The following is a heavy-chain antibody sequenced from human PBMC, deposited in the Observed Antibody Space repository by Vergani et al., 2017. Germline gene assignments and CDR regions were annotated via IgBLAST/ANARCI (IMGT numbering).Heavy chain of an antibody. CDR2: IWYDGSNK. D-gene: IGHD3-22*01. V-gene: IGHV3-33*01. J-gene: IGHJ4*02. CDR3: ARDLQPGPYYYDSSGFDY. Sequence: QVQLVESGGGVVQPGRSLRLSCAASGFTFSSYGMHWVRLAPGKGLEWVAVIWYDGSNKYYADSVKGRFTISRDNSKNTLYLQMNSLRAEDTAVYYCARDLQPGPYYYDSSGFDYWGQGTLVTVSS. CDR1: GFTFSSYG.